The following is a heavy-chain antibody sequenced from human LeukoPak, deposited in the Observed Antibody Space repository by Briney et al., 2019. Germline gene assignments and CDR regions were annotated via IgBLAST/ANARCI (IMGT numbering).Heavy chain of an antibody. Sequence: SGGSLRLSWAASGFTVSSNYMSWVRQAPGKGLEWVSIIYTGGSTYYADSVKGGFTISRDNSKITLYLQMNSLMAEDTAVYYCATSRGTSYDYWGQGTLVTVSS. CDR2: IYTGGST. J-gene: IGHJ4*02. CDR3: ATSRGTSYDY. D-gene: IGHD2-2*01. CDR1: GFTVSSNY. V-gene: IGHV3-53*01.